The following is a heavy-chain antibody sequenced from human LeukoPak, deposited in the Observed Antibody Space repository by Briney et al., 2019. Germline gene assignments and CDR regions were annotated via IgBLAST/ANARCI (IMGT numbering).Heavy chain of an antibody. J-gene: IGHJ4*02. CDR3: ARHYSTDPFDY. Sequence: SETLSLTCTVSGASINSYYWSWIRQPPGKGLEWVACISHSGNTNYNPFLKTRVTISADTSKSQISLKLTSVTAADTATYYCARHYSTDPFDYWGQGTPVTVSS. CDR1: GASINSYY. V-gene: IGHV4-59*08. CDR2: ISHSGNT. D-gene: IGHD4-11*01.